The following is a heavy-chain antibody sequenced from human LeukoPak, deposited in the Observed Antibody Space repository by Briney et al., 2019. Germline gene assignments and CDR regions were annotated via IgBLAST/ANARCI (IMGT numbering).Heavy chain of an antibody. D-gene: IGHD1-26*01. CDR2: INHSGST. CDR1: GGSFSGYY. J-gene: IGHJ4*02. V-gene: IGHV4-34*01. CDR3: ARDSGGYHFDS. Sequence: PSETLSLTCAVYGGSFSGYYWSWIRQPPGKGLEWIGEINHSGSTNYNPSLRSRVTISVDTSKNQFSLKLSSVTAADTAVYYCARDSGGYHFDSWGQGSLVTVSS.